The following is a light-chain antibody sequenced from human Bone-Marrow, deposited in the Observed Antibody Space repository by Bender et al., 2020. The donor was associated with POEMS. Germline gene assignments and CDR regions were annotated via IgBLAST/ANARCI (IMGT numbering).Light chain of an antibody. CDR1: SSDVGSYGL. J-gene: IGLJ2*01. CDR3: SSYAGSKNFVI. V-gene: IGLV2-23*02. CDR2: EVS. Sequence: QSALTQPASVSGSPGQSITVSCTGASSDVGSYGLVSWYQQHPSKAPKLVIYEVSKRPSGVPDRFSGSKSGNTASLTVSGLQAEDEADYYCSSYAGSKNFVIFGGGTKLTVL.